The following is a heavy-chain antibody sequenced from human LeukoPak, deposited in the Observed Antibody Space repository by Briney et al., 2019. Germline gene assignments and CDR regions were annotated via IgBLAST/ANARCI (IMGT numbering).Heavy chain of an antibody. CDR2: INPNSGGT. J-gene: IGHJ3*02. D-gene: IGHD6-13*01. CDR1: GYTFTSYA. Sequence: GASVKVSCKASGYTFTSYAMHWVRQAPGQGLEWMGWINPNSGGTNYAQKFQGRVTMTRDTSISTAYMELSRLRSDDTAVYYCARAGGKHTGIAPDAFDIWGQGTMVTVSS. CDR3: ARAGGKHTGIAPDAFDI. V-gene: IGHV1-2*02.